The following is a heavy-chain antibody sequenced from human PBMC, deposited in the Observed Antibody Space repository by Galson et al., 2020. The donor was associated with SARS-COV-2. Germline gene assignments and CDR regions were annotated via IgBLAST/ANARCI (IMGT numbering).Heavy chain of an antibody. D-gene: IGHD2-21*02. Sequence: SCAASGFTFSSYAMHWVRQAPGKGLEWVAVISYDGSNKYYADSVKGRFTISRDNSKNTLYLQMNSLRAEDTAVYYCARDTYIPLNCGGDCYSGRWFAFDIWGQGTMVTVSS. V-gene: IGHV3-30-3*01. J-gene: IGHJ3*02. CDR2: ISYDGSNK. CDR1: GFTFSSYA. CDR3: ARDTYIPLNCGGDCYSGRWFAFDI.